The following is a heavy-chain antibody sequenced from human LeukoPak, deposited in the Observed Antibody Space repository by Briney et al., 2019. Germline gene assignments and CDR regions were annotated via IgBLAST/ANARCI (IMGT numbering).Heavy chain of an antibody. CDR2: IYYSGST. D-gene: IGHD2-15*01. Sequence: PSETLSLTCTVSGGSISSYYWSWIRQPPGKGLEWIGYIYYSGSTNYNPPLKSRVTISVDTSKNQFSLKLSSVTAADTAVYYCARENPYCSGGSCYGRLFDYWGQGTLVTVSS. CDR3: ARENPYCSGGSCYGRLFDY. J-gene: IGHJ4*02. V-gene: IGHV4-59*01. CDR1: GGSISSYY.